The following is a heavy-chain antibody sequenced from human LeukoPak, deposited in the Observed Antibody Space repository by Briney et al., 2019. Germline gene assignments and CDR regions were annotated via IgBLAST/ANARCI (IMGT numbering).Heavy chain of an antibody. CDR1: GGSISSGGYY. D-gene: IGHD5-18*01. CDR2: IYYSGST. V-gene: IGHV4-31*03. J-gene: IGHJ5*02. Sequence: SQTLSLTCTVSGGSISSGGYYWSWIRQHPGKGLEWIGYIYYSGSTYYNPSLKSRVTISVDTSKNQFSLKLSSVTAADTAVYYCARAGIQLWFRPESKNWFDPWGQGTLVTVSS. CDR3: ARAGIQLWFRPESKNWFDP.